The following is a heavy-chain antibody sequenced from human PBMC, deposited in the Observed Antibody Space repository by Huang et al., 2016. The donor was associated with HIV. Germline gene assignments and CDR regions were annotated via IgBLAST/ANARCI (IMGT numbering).Heavy chain of an antibody. CDR3: AISAHHYVGRTFDV. Sequence: QVQLFQSGSELKKPGASVTVSCQGSQYSFTSYAMKWVRPAPGQGLEWMGGISTSTGKTTCAQGFTGRFVFSLDTSVNTAYLGISSLEADDTGVYYCAISAHHYVGRTFDVWGQGTMVIVSS. CDR2: ISTSTGKT. J-gene: IGHJ3*01. D-gene: IGHD3-10*02. V-gene: IGHV7-4-1*02. CDR1: QYSFTSYA.